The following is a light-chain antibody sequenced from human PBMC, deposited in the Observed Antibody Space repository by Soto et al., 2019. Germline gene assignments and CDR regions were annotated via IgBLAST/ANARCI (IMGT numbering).Light chain of an antibody. V-gene: IGKV1-13*02. CDR3: QQFNSYPYT. CDR1: QGIATA. Sequence: AIQLTQSPSSLSASVGDRVTITCRASQGIATALAWYRQNAGKAPKLLIFDAYTLESGVSSRFSGRGSGTDFSLTIYSLQPEDFVTYYCQQFNSYPYTFGQGTKL. J-gene: IGKJ2*01. CDR2: DAY.